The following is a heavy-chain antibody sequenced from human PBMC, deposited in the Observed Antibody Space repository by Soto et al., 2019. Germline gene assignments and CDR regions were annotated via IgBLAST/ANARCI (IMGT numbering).Heavy chain of an antibody. Sequence: VASVKVSCKASGGTFSSYTISWVRQAPGQGLEWMGRIIPILGIANYAQKFQGRVTITADKSTSTAYMELSSLRSEDTAVYYCAREFRGNWFDPWGQGTLVTVSS. V-gene: IGHV1-69*02. J-gene: IGHJ5*02. D-gene: IGHD3-10*01. CDR3: AREFRGNWFDP. CDR2: IIPILGIA. CDR1: GGTFSSYT.